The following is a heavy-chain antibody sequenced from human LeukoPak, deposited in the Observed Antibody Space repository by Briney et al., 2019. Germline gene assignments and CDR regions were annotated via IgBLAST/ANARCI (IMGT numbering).Heavy chain of an antibody. CDR2: IKDDGST. D-gene: IGHD2-2*01. Sequence: GGSLRLSCAASGFTFSTYWMHWVRQAPGKGLVWVSRIKDDGSTIYADSVKGRFTISRDNAKNTLYLQMNSLRAEDTAVYYCAKGVPGYCSITSCPYYFDYWGQGTLVTVSS. CDR3: AKGVPGYCSITSCPYYFDY. J-gene: IGHJ4*02. CDR1: GFTFSTYW. V-gene: IGHV3-74*01.